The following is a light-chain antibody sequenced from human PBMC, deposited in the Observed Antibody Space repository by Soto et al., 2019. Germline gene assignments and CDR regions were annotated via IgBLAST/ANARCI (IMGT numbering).Light chain of an antibody. CDR2: RNN. V-gene: IGLV1-47*01. CDR1: SSNIGSNY. CDR3: QSYDSSLSGYYV. J-gene: IGLJ1*01. Sequence: QSVLTQPPSASGTPGQRVTISCSGSSSNIGSNYVYWYHQLPGTAPKLVIYRNNQRPSGVPDRFSGSQSGTSASLAITGLQAEDEADYYCQSYDSSLSGYYVFGTGTKLTVL.